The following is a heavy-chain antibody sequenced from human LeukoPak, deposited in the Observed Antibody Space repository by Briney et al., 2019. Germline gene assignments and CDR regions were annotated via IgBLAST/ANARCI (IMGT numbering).Heavy chain of an antibody. J-gene: IGHJ4*02. CDR3: AEDFRTGTTSPLGY. D-gene: IGHD1-1*01. CDR2: IWYDGSNK. CDR1: GFTFSSYG. Sequence: GRSLRLSCAASGFTFSSYGMHWVRQAPGKGLEWVAVIWYDGSNKYYADSVKGRFTISRDNSKNTLYLQMNSLRAEDTAVYYCAEDFRTGTTSPLGYWGQGTLVTVSS. V-gene: IGHV3-33*06.